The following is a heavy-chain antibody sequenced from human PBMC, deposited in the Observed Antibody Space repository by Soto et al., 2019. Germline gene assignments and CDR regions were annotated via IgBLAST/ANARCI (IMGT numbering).Heavy chain of an antibody. D-gene: IGHD3-3*01. CDR1: GFTFSGYE. CDR2: ISGSGTTI. CDR3: AREVTVFGVIITTPMDV. J-gene: IGHJ6*02. V-gene: IGHV3-48*03. Sequence: DVQLVESGGGLVQPGGSLRLSCAASGFTFSGYEMNWVRQAPGKGLEWISYISGSGTTIYYADSVKGRFTISRDNAKKSLYLQMNSLRAEDTAVYYCAREVTVFGVIITTPMDVWGQGTTVTVSS.